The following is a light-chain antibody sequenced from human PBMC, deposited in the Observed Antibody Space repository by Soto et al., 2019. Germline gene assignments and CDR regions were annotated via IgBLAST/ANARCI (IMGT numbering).Light chain of an antibody. CDR2: ATS. J-gene: IGKJ5*01. Sequence: EIPLTQSPSSLAASVGDRLTLTCRASRNVSIYLNWYQHKPGKGPTLLIHATSNLQIGVPSRFSSSGSGTEFTLTISSLEPEDFGTYCCQQSYKMPSFGQGTRLVIK. CDR3: QQSYKMPS. V-gene: IGKV1-39*01. CDR1: RNVSIY.